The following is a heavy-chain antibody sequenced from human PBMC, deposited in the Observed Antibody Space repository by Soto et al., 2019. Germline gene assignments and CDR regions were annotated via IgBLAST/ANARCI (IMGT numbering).Heavy chain of an antibody. CDR2: ISGSGGST. V-gene: IGHV3-23*01. D-gene: IGHD3-10*01. Sequence: GGSLRLSCAASGFSFSSYAMSWVRQAPGKGLEWVSSISGSGGSTYYADSVKGRFTISRDNSKNTLYLEMNSLRVEDTAVYYCAKGGSGSPSRCYFDYWGQGTLVTVSS. CDR1: GFSFSSYA. J-gene: IGHJ4*02. CDR3: AKGGSGSPSRCYFDY.